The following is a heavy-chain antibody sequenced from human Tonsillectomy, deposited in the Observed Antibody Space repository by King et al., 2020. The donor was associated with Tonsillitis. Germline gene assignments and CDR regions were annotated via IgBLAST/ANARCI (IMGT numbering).Heavy chain of an antibody. CDR2: IKQDGSEK. Sequence: VQLVESGGGLVRPGGSLRLSCAASGFNFNNHWMSWVRQAPGKGLEWVANIKQDGSEKYYVGSVKARFTISRDNAKNSLYLQMNSLRAEDTAVDYCARDEKGYCSSVSCYTPPFDYWGQGTLVTVSS. J-gene: IGHJ4*02. D-gene: IGHD2-2*02. CDR3: ARDEKGYCSSVSCYTPPFDY. CDR1: GFNFNNHW. V-gene: IGHV3-7*01.